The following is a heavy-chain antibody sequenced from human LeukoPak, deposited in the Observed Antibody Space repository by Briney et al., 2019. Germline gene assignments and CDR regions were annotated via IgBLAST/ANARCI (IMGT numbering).Heavy chain of an antibody. D-gene: IGHD6-19*01. CDR3: AKVWAVAGHFDY. Sequence: PGGSLRLSCAASGFTFSSYGMSWVRQAPGKGLEWVSAISGSGGSTYYADSVKGRFTISRDNSKNTLYLQMNSLRAEDTAVYYCAKVWAVAGHFDYWGQGTLVTVSS. J-gene: IGHJ4*02. V-gene: IGHV3-23*01. CDR1: GFTFSSYG. CDR2: ISGSGGST.